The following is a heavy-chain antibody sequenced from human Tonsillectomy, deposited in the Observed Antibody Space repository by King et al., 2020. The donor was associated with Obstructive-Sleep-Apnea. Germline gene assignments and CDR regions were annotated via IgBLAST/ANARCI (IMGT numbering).Heavy chain of an antibody. CDR2: ISWVAGST. V-gene: IGHV3-43D*03. CDR1: GFTFDDYA. CDR3: AKDMGLELPGRWGERYGMDV. Sequence: VQLVESGGVVVQPGGSLRLSCAASGFTFDDYAMHWVRQAPGKGLEWVSLISWVAGSTYYADLVKGRFTISRDNRKNSLNLQMNSLSAEYTALYYCAKDMGLELPGRWGERYGMDVWGKGTTVSVSS. J-gene: IGHJ6*04. D-gene: IGHD1-1*01.